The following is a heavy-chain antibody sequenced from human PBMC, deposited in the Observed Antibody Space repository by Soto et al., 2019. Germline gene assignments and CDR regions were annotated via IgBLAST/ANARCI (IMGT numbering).Heavy chain of an antibody. CDR1: GFTFSSYA. J-gene: IGHJ4*02. V-gene: IGHV3-23*01. CDR3: AKDRRAGGNYGFYSDF. D-gene: IGHD1-7*01. CDR2: ISRSGGST. Sequence: GGSLGLSCAASGFTFSSYAMSWVRQAPGKGLEWVSAISRSGGSTFYPDSVKGRFTIARDNSKNTLFLQMSSRRADDPAVYYCAKDRRAGGNYGFYSDFWGQGALVTVSS.